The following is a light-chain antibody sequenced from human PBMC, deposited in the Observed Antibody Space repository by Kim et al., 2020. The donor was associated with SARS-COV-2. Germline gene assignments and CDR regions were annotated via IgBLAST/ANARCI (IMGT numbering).Light chain of an antibody. V-gene: IGKV1-39*01. J-gene: IGKJ2*01. CDR3: QQSYSTPT. Sequence: DIQMTQSPSSLSASVGDRFTITCRASQSILTYLNWYQQKPGKAPKLLIYTASSLKSGVTSRFSGSGSGTDFTLTISSLQLEDFATYYCQQSYSTPTFGQGTKLEIK. CDR2: TAS. CDR1: QSILTY.